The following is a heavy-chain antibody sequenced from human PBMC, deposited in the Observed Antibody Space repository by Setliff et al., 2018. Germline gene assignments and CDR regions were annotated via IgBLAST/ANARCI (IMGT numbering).Heavy chain of an antibody. CDR2: IYPGDSHT. J-gene: IGHJ4*02. V-gene: IGHV5-51*01. CDR3: PRSLVGPTYSVYFDY. Sequence: GESLTTPCQGSGYSFSNFWIGWVRQLPGKGLEWMGIIYPGDSHTRYSQSIQGQVTMSADKSINTAYLQWSNLKASDTAIYYFPRSLVGPTYSVYFDYWGQGALVTVSS. D-gene: IGHD1-26*01. CDR1: GYSFSNFW.